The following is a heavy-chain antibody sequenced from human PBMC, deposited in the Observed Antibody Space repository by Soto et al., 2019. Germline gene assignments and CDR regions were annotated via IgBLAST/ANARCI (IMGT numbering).Heavy chain of an antibody. CDR1: GGSINSGDCY. CDR3: ARDRYYGSGTYYNFFSCIDV. CDR2: IFHSGST. Sequence: PSKTLSLTCTVSGGSINSGDCYWTWVRQPPGKGLEWIGNIFHSGSTYYTPSLQSRVTISLDTSKNHFSLKLSSVTPADTAVYYCARDRYYGSGTYYNFFSCIDVRGQVTTVTIS. V-gene: IGHV4-30-4*01. J-gene: IGHJ6*02. D-gene: IGHD3-10*01.